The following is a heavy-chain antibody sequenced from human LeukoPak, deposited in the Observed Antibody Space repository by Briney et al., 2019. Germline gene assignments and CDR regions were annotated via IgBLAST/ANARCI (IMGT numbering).Heavy chain of an antibody. V-gene: IGHV4-59*01. D-gene: IGHD2-2*02. CDR3: ARLWDIVVVPAAISGDDAFDI. Sequence: SGTLSLTCTVSGGSISSYYWSWIRQPPGKGLEWIGYIYYSGSTNYNPSLKSRVTISVDTSKNQFSLKLSSVTAADTAVYYCARLWDIVVVPAAISGDDAFDIWGQGTMVTVSS. J-gene: IGHJ3*02. CDR2: IYYSGST. CDR1: GGSISSYY.